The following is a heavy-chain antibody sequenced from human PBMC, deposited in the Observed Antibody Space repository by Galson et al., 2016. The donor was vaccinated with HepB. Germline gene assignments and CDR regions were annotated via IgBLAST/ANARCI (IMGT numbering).Heavy chain of an antibody. Sequence: SLRLSCAASGFHFSSYAMSWVRQAPGKGLEWVAHMSGSGDTTFYAASVRGQFTISRDNSENTLFLQMDRLTGEDTAVYYCAKEGFCTGSACYWPPDHWGQGTPVTVSS. V-gene: IGHV3-23*01. CDR2: MSGSGDTT. CDR1: GFHFSSYA. J-gene: IGHJ4*02. CDR3: AKEGFCTGSACYWPPDH. D-gene: IGHD2-8*02.